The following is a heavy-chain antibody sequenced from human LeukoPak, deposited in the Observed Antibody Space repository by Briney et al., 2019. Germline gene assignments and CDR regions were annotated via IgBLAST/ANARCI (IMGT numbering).Heavy chain of an antibody. CDR3: ARENTHYGDYDPYYYGMDV. Sequence: SETLSLTCTVSGGSISSYYWSWIRQPAGKGLEWIGRIYTSGSTNYNPSLKSRVTMSVDTSKNQFSLKLSSVTAADTAVYYCARENTHYGDYDPYYYGMDVWGQGTTVTVSS. J-gene: IGHJ6*02. CDR2: IYTSGST. V-gene: IGHV4-4*07. D-gene: IGHD4-17*01. CDR1: GGSISSYY.